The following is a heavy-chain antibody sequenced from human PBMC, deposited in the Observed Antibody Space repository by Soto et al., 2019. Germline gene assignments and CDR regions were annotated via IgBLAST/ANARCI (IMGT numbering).Heavy chain of an antibody. Sequence: GASVKVSCKASGGTFSSYAISWVRQAPGQGLEWMGGIIPIFGTANYAQKFQGRVTITADESTSTAYMELSSLRSEDTAVYYCARDQAGSYQYNWFDPWGQGTLVTVSS. CDR1: GGTFSSYA. D-gene: IGHD1-26*01. J-gene: IGHJ5*02. V-gene: IGHV1-69*13. CDR2: IIPIFGTA. CDR3: ARDQAGSYQYNWFDP.